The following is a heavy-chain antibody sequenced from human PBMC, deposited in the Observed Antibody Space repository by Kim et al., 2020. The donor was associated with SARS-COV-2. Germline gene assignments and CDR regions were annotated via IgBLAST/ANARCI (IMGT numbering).Heavy chain of an antibody. CDR3: ARGVYSGSLDYYGMDV. D-gene: IGHD1-26*01. Sequence: SETLSLTCTVSGGSVSSGSYYWSWIRQPPGKGLEWIGYIYYSGSTNYNPSLKSRVTISVDTSKNQFSLKLSSVTAADTAVYYCARGVYSGSLDYYGMDVWGQGTTVTVSS. CDR2: IYYSGST. J-gene: IGHJ6*02. V-gene: IGHV4-61*01. CDR1: GGSVSSGSYY.